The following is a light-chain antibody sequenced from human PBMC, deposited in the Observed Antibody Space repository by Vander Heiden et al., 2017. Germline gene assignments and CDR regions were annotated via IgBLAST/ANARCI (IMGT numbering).Light chain of an antibody. CDR1: SSNIGKND. CDR3: ATWDDSLSSPV. V-gene: IGLV1-47*01. J-gene: IGLJ3*02. Sequence: HSVLTQPPSASGTPGQKVSMSCSGSSSNIGKNDVSWYEQLPETAPKLLIYRSDQRPSGVPDRFSGAKSGTSASLAIGGLRSEDEATYYCATWDDSLSSPVFGGGTKLTV. CDR2: RSD.